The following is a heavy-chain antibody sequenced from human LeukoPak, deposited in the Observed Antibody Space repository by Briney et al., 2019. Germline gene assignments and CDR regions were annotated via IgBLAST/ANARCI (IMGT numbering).Heavy chain of an antibody. D-gene: IGHD2-2*01. CDR2: ISASGSST. Sequence: PGGSLRLSCAASGFTFNTYAMSWVRKAPGKGLEWVSGISASGSSTYSAGSVKGRFTAPRDNSKNTLCLQMNSLTPEDTAVYFCAKWKLVPTTLYHFDYWGQGTLATVS. V-gene: IGHV3-23*01. CDR3: AKWKLVPTTLYHFDY. CDR1: GFTFNTYA. J-gene: IGHJ4*02.